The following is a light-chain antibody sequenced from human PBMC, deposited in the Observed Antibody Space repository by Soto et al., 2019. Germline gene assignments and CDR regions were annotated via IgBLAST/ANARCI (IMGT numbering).Light chain of an antibody. V-gene: IGKV1-39*01. CDR3: QQNYNAPPT. J-gene: IGKJ1*01. Sequence: DIQMTQSPSSLSASVGDRVTITCRASQSVSSYLSWYQHRPGEAPKLLIYAASSLQSGVPSRFSSSGSGTDFTLTISSLQPEDFATYSCQQNYNAPPTFGQGTKVEMK. CDR2: AAS. CDR1: QSVSSY.